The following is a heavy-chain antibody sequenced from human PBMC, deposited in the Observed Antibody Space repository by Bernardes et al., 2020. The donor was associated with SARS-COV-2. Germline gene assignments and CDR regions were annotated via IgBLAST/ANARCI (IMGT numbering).Heavy chain of an antibody. D-gene: IGHD5-12*01. CDR3: ARRYSGYDMFNWFDS. J-gene: IGHJ5*01. CDR1: GGSISSSSYY. Sequence: SEPLSLTCTVSGGSISSSSYYWGWIRQPPGKGLEWIGSIYYTKTIYYNPSLKSRVTISVDTSKNQFSLSLSSVTAADTAVYYCARRYSGYDMFNWFDSWGQGALITVSS. CDR2: IYYTKTI. V-gene: IGHV4-39*01.